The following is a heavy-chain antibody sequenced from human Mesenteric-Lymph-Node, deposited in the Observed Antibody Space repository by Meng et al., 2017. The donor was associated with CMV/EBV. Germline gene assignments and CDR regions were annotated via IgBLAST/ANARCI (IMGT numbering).Heavy chain of an antibody. CDR1: GFTFSNAW. D-gene: IGHD6-6*01. V-gene: IGHV3-53*01. Sequence: GGSLRLSCAASGFTFSNAWMSWVRQAPGKGLEWVSVIYSGGSTYYADSVKGRFTISRDNSKNTLYLQMNSLRAEDTAVYYCARASRPDYGMDVWGQGTTVTVSS. CDR2: IYSGGST. CDR3: ARASRPDYGMDV. J-gene: IGHJ6*02.